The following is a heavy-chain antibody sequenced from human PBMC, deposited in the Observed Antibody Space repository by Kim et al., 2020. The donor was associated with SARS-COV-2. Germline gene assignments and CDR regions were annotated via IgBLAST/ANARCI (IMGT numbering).Heavy chain of an antibody. D-gene: IGHD5-12*01. CDR1: GGSISSSSYY. Sequence: SETLSLTCTVSGGSISSSSYYWGWIRQPPGKGLEWIGSIYYSGSTYYNPSLKSRVTISVDTSKNQFSLKLSSVTAADTAVYYCARHEPQWLRFEGYFDYWGQGTLVTVSS. CDR2: IYYSGST. CDR3: ARHEPQWLRFEGYFDY. J-gene: IGHJ4*02. V-gene: IGHV4-39*01.